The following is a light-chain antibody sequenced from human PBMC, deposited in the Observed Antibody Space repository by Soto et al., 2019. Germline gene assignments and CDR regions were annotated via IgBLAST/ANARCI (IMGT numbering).Light chain of an antibody. CDR1: QGIRTS. CDR2: AAS. CDR3: LQHHSYPYT. Sequence: DIQMTQSPSAMFASVGDRVTITCRASQGIRTSLAWFQQRAGEGPKRLIYAASTLESGVPSRFSGSASGTEFTLTISTLQPEDFATYYCLQHHSYPYTFGQGTDLEI. J-gene: IGKJ2*01. V-gene: IGKV1-17*03.